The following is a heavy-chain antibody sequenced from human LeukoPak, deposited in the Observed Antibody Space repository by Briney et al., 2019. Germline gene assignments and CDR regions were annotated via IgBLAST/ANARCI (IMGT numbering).Heavy chain of an antibody. V-gene: IGHV4-59*01. CDR1: GGSISSYY. Sequence: SETLSLTCTVSGGSISSYYWSWVRQPPGKGLEWIGYIYYTGSTNYNPSLKSRVTISVDTSKNQFSLKLSSVTAADTAVYYCARFNPCSNYFDYWGQGTLVTVSS. J-gene: IGHJ4*02. D-gene: IGHD3-10*02. CDR3: ARFNPCSNYFDY. CDR2: IYYTGST.